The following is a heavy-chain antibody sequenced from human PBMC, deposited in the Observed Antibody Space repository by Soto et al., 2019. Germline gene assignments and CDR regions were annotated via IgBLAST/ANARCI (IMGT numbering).Heavy chain of an antibody. J-gene: IGHJ4*02. CDR1: GFTFSTYA. D-gene: IGHD5-12*01. Sequence: PGGSLRRSCAASGFTFSTYAMPWVRQAPGKGLEWVSVLSGSCGSSYYADSVKGRFTISRDNSRNTLYLQLNTLRAEDTALYYCAKGYYSGYDLAYFDYWGQGTLVTVSS. CDR2: LSGSCGSS. CDR3: AKGYYSGYDLAYFDY. V-gene: IGHV3-23*01.